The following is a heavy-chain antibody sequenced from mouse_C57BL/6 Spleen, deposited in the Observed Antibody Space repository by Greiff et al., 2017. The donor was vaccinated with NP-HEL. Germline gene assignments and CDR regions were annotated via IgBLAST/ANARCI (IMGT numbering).Heavy chain of an antibody. V-gene: IGHV1-36*01. Sequence: EVQLQQSGPVLVKPGPSVMISCKASGFTFTDYYMHWVKQSHGKSLEWIGLVYPYNGGTSYNQKFKGKATLTVDTSSSTAYMELNSLTSEDAAVYYCASPASGSSYDFAYWGQGTLVTVSA. CDR3: ASPASGSSYDFAY. CDR2: VYPYNGGT. D-gene: IGHD1-1*01. CDR1: GFTFTDYY. J-gene: IGHJ3*01.